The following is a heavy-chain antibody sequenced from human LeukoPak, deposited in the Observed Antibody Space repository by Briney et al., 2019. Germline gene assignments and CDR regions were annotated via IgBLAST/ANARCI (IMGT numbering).Heavy chain of an antibody. CDR2: IYYSGST. J-gene: IGHJ4*02. V-gene: IGHV4-59*08. Sequence: PSETLSLTCTVSGGSISSYYWSWIRQPPGKGLEWIGYIYYSGSTNYNPSLKSRVTISVDTSKNQFSLKLSSVTAADTAVYYCAIRSGYYDSSGYRSVFDYWGQGTLVTVSS. CDR3: AIRSGYYDSSGYRSVFDY. CDR1: GGSISSYY. D-gene: IGHD3-22*01.